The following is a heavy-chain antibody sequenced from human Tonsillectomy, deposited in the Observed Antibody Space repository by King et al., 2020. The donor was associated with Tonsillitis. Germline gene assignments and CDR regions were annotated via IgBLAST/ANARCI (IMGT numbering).Heavy chain of an antibody. D-gene: IGHD1-14*01. Sequence: QLVQSGGAVVQPGGSLRLSCAASGFTFDDFTMHWVRQAPGKGLEGVSLISWDGSSAYYADSVKGRLTISRDNSKNFLYLQMNSLRTEDTALYNCAASEPLDYWGQGTLVTVSS. CDR2: ISWDGSSA. CDR1: GFTFDDFT. CDR3: AASEPLDY. V-gene: IGHV3-43*01. J-gene: IGHJ4*02.